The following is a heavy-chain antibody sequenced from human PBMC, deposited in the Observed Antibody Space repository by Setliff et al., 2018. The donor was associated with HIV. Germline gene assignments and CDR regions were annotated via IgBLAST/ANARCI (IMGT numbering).Heavy chain of an antibody. Sequence: GGSLRLSCAASGFTLSGYGMYWVRQAPGKGLEWVAFIRYDGDNKYYADSVKGRFTISRDNSKNTLYLQMNSLRAKDAAVYYCAKAFGYCSGGSCPVLMDVWGKGATVTVSS. J-gene: IGHJ6*03. D-gene: IGHD2-15*01. V-gene: IGHV3-30*02. CDR3: AKAFGYCSGGSCPVLMDV. CDR1: GFTLSGYG. CDR2: IRYDGDNK.